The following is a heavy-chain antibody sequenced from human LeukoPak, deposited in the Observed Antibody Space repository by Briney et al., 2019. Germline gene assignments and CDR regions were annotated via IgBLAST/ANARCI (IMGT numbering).Heavy chain of an antibody. CDR3: ARVLYSSGWTLFDY. V-gene: IGHV4-61*01. D-gene: IGHD6-19*01. J-gene: IGHJ4*02. CDR1: GDSVSSGSYY. CDR2: IYYSGST. Sequence: SETLSLTCTVSGDSVSSGSYYWSWIRQPPGKGLEWIGYIYYSGSTNYNPSLKSRVTISEDTSKNQFSLKLSSVTAADTAVYYCARVLYSSGWTLFDYWGQGTLVTVSS.